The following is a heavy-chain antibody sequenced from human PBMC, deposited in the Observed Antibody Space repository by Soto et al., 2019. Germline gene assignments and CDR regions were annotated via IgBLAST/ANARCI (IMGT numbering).Heavy chain of an antibody. J-gene: IGHJ4*02. CDR1: GLPHGSFA. D-gene: IGHD2-21*01. CDR3: AKDAVYNDGLWLMDH. CDR2: IYGSGRGI. V-gene: IGHV3-23*05. Sequence: GESLKISCTASGLPHGSFAMMWVRQAPGKGLECVSGIYGSGRGIEYADSVKGRFTISRDNSKNTVYLQMTDLRADDTAVYYCAKDAVYNDGLWLMDHRGPGPQVTLSS.